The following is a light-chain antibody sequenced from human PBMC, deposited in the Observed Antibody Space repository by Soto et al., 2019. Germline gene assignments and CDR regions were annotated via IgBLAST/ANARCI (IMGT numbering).Light chain of an antibody. J-gene: IGKJ3*01. Sequence: EIVLTQSPGTLSLSPGERATLSCRARQSLSSSNLAWYQQKPGQAPRLLIYGASNRATGIPDRFSGSGSGTDFSVTISRLETEDFAVYYGQQYSSSAFTFGPGTKVDFK. CDR3: QQYSSSAFT. CDR1: QSLSSSN. CDR2: GAS. V-gene: IGKV3-20*01.